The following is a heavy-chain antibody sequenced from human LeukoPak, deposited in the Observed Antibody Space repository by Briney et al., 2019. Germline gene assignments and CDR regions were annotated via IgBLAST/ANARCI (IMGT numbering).Heavy chain of an antibody. V-gene: IGHV4-34*01. D-gene: IGHD3-3*01. CDR2: INHAGST. CDR1: GGSFNNNY. Sequence: SETLSLTCAVYGGSFNNNYWSWIRQPPGKGLEWIAEINHAGSTNYNPSLKSRVTISVDKSKSQFSLELFSVTAADTAVYYCASVPGSYDFWSGYYRSGRYFDCWGRGTPVTVSS. CDR3: ASVPGSYDFWSGYYRSGRYFDC. J-gene: IGHJ4*02.